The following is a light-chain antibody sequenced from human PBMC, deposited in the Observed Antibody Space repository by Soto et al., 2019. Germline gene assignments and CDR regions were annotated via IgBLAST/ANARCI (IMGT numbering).Light chain of an antibody. Sequence: QSVLTQPASVSGSPGQSITISCTGTSSDVGGHIYVSWYQQHPGEAPKLMIYDVSNRPSGVSNRFSASKSGSTASLTISGLQAEDDADYYCSSYTSSSTLVFGTGTKVTVL. V-gene: IGLV2-14*01. CDR1: SSDVGGHIY. CDR2: DVS. CDR3: SSYTSSSTLV. J-gene: IGLJ1*01.